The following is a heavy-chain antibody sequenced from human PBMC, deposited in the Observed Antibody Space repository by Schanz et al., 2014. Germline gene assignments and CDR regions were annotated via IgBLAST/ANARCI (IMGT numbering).Heavy chain of an antibody. CDR3: ARHRDEMATVSSPFDY. CDR1: GDSITGVSRY. V-gene: IGHV4-39*01. J-gene: IGHJ4*02. CDR2: DCISATD. D-gene: IGHD2-15*01. Sequence: QVQLQESGPGLVKPSETLSLTCSVSGDSITGVSRYWGWIRQPPGKGLEWIASDCISATDYVNESLQSRVSFSIDRSKNRLSLRVPSVTAADTAVYFCARHRDEMATVSSPFDYWGQGILVTVSS.